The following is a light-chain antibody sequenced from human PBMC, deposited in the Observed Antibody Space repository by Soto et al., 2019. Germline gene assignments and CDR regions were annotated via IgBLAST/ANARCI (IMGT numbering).Light chain of an antibody. CDR2: EGN. CDR3: CSFVGSSTVV. V-gene: IGLV2-23*01. CDR1: SSDVGSYNL. J-gene: IGLJ2*01. Sequence: QSALTQPASVSGSPGQSITISCTGTSSDVGSYNLVSWYQQHPGKAPKLMIYEGNKRPSGVSNRFSGSKSGNTASLTISGLQTEDEADYYCCSFVGSSTVVFGGGTKLTVL.